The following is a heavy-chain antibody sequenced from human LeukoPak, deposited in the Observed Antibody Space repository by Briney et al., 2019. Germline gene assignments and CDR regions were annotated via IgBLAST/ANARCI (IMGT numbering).Heavy chain of an antibody. J-gene: IGHJ4*02. CDR1: GGSTSSYY. D-gene: IGHD3-22*01. Sequence: PSETLSLTCTFSGGSTSSYYWSWIRQPAGKGLEWIGRIHTSGSTNYNPSLKSRVTMSVDTSKNQFSLKLSSVTAADTAVYYCARDTYYYDSSGYLSFDYWGQGTLVTVSS. CDR2: IHTSGST. V-gene: IGHV4-4*07. CDR3: ARDTYYYDSSGYLSFDY.